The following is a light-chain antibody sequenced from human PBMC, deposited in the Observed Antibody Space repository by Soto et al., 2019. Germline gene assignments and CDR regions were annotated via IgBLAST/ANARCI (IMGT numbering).Light chain of an antibody. V-gene: IGKV3-20*01. CDR3: HHYGGSQYT. CDR2: GAS. J-gene: IGKJ2*01. Sequence: EIVLTQSPGTLSLSPGDGATLSCRASQTVGSSFLGWYQQKPGQAPRLIMYGASNRATGIPDRFTGRGSGIDFTLTISRLDPEDFAVYYCHHYGGSQYTFGHGTKLEI. CDR1: QTVGSSF.